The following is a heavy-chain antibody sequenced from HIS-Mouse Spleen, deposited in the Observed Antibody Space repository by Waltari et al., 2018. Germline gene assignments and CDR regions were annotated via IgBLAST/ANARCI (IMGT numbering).Heavy chain of an antibody. Sequence: QLQLQESGPGLVKPSETLSLTCTVSGGSISSSSYYWGWIRQAPGKGLEWIGGIYYSGSTYYNPSLKSRVTISVDTPKNQFSLKLSSVTAADTAVYYCAREIPYSSSWYDWYFDLWGRGTLVTVSS. CDR1: GGSISSSSYY. V-gene: IGHV4-39*07. D-gene: IGHD6-13*01. J-gene: IGHJ2*01. CDR3: AREIPYSSSWYDWYFDL. CDR2: IYYSGST.